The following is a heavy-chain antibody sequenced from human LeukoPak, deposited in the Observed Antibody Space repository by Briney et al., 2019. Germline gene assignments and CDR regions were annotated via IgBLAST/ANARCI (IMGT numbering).Heavy chain of an antibody. V-gene: IGHV1-18*01. CDR1: GYTFTSYG. CDR2: ISAYNGNT. D-gene: IGHD4/OR15-4a*01. Sequence: GASVKVSCKASGYTFTSYGISWVRQAPGQGLEWIGWISAYNGNTNYAQKLQGRVTMTTDTSTSTAYMELRSLRSDDTAVYYCARDRTMAQKDAFDIWGQGTMVTVSS. J-gene: IGHJ3*02. CDR3: ARDRTMAQKDAFDI.